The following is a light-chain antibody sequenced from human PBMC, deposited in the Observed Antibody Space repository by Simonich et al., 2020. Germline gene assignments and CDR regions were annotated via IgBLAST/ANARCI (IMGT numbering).Light chain of an antibody. Sequence: QSVLTQPPSASGTPGQRVTISCSGSSSNIGSNYVYWYQQLPGTAPTLLIYRTNQRPAGVPDRFSGSKSGTSASLAISGLRSEDEADYYCAAWDDSLSGPVFGGGTKLTVL. V-gene: IGLV1-47*01. CDR3: AAWDDSLSGPV. CDR1: SSNIGSNY. J-gene: IGLJ3*02. CDR2: RTN.